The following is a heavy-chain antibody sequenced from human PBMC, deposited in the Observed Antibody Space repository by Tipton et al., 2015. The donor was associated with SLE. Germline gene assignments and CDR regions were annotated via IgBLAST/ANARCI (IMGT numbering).Heavy chain of an antibody. D-gene: IGHD3-3*02. J-gene: IGHJ5*02. V-gene: IGHV4-61*08. CDR3: ARGPPFMEWERNWFDP. Sequence: TLSLTCTVSGDSIGSGGYFWNWIRQHPGKGLEWIGYIYHSGITNYNPSLQSRVTISVDRSKNQFSLKLTSVTAADTAVYYCARGPPFMEWERNWFDPWGQRTQVTVSS. CDR1: GDSIGSGGYF. CDR2: IYHSGIT.